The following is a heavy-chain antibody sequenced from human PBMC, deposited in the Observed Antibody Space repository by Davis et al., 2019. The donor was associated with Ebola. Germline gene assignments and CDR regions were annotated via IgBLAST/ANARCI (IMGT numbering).Heavy chain of an antibody. CDR1: GGSISSYY. CDR2: IYYSGST. D-gene: IGHD3-22*01. Sequence: SETLSLTCTVSGGSISSYYWSWILQPPGKGLEWIGYIYYSGSTNYNPSLKSRVTISRDTSKNQVSLTLNSVTAADTAVYFCSRGTSSGFYGGRHDFWGLGTLVTVSS. CDR3: SRGTSSGFYGGRHDF. V-gene: IGHV4-59*01. J-gene: IGHJ4*02.